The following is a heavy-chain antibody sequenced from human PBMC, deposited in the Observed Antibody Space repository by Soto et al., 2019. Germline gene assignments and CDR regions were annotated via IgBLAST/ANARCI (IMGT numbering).Heavy chain of an antibody. D-gene: IGHD3-22*01. Sequence: PSETLSLTCAVSGASVTSDDYYWSWIRQPPGKCLEWIGYIYHSGSTYYNPSLKSRVSISIDTSQNQFSLKLTSLTAADTAVYYCARDPIFYYASSGYGGSYFDYWGQGSRVTVYS. V-gene: IGHV4-30-4*01. CDR2: IYHSGST. CDR1: GASVTSDDYY. J-gene: IGHJ4*02. CDR3: ARDPIFYYASSGYGGSYFDY.